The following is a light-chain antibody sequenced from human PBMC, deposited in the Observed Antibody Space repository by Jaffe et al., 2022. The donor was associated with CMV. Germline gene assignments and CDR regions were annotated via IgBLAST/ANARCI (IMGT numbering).Light chain of an antibody. Sequence: SYELTQPPSVSVSPGQTANIPCSADNLGDKYVSWYQQKPGQSPVVVIYQDRKRPSGIPERFSGSNSGNTATLTISGTQAMDEADYYCQAWDSSTVVFGGGTKLTVL. CDR1: NLGDKY. CDR2: QDR. CDR3: QAWDSSTVV. J-gene: IGLJ2*01. V-gene: IGLV3-1*01.